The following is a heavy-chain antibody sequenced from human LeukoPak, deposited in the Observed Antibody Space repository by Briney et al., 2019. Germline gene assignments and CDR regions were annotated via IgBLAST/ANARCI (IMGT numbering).Heavy chain of an antibody. CDR3: ARASAQTMVRGVMLGSDFGY. V-gene: IGHV3-30-3*01. J-gene: IGHJ4*02. Sequence: GGSLRLSCAASGFTFSSYAMHWVRQAPGKGLEWVAVISYDGSNKYYADSVKGRFTISRDNSKNTLYLQMNSLRAEDTAVYYCARASAQTMVRGVMLGSDFGYWGQGTLVTVSS. D-gene: IGHD3-10*01. CDR2: ISYDGSNK. CDR1: GFTFSSYA.